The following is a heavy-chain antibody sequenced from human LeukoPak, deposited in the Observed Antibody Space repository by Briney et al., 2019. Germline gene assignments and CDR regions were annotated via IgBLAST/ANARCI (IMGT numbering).Heavy chain of an antibody. J-gene: IGHJ4*02. CDR1: GGSISSYY. V-gene: IGHV4-59*08. Sequence: SETLSLTCTASGGSISSYYWSWIRQPPGKGLEWIGYIYYSGSTNYNPSLKSRVTISVDTSKNQFSLKLSSVTAADTAVYYCARHRLAAADLFDYWGQGTLVTVSS. D-gene: IGHD6-13*01. CDR3: ARHRLAAADLFDY. CDR2: IYYSGST.